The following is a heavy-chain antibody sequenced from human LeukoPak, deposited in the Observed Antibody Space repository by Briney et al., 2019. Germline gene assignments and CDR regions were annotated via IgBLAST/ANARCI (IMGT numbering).Heavy chain of an antibody. CDR3: AKVVVITSTGY. D-gene: IGHD3-22*01. J-gene: IGHJ4*02. CDR2: ISGSGGST. V-gene: IGHV3-23*01. CDR1: GVTFSSYA. Sequence: GGSLRLSCAASGVTFSSYAMSWVRQAPGKGLEWVSAISGSGGSTYYADSVKGRFTISRDNSKNTLYLQMNSLRAEDTAVYYCAKVVVITSTGYWGQGTLVTVSS.